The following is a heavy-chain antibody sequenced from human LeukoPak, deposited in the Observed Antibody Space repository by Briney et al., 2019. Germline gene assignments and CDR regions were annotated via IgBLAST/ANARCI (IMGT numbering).Heavy chain of an antibody. CDR3: ARRGVVIRVILVGFHKEAFYFDS. V-gene: IGHV3-23*01. J-gene: IGHJ4*02. Sequence: GGSLRLSCAVSGITLSNYGMSWVRQAPGKGLEWVAGISDSGGSTNYADSVEGRFTISRDNPKNTLYLQMNSLRAEDTAVYFCARRGVVIRVILVGFHKEAFYFDSWGQGALVTVSS. D-gene: IGHD3-22*01. CDR2: ISDSGGST. CDR1: GITLSNYG.